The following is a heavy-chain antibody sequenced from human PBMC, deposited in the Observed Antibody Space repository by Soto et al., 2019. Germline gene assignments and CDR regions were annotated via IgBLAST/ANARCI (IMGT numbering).Heavy chain of an antibody. CDR3: AREPQDGSGSYFDS. Sequence: QVQLVQSGAEVKKPGSSVKVSCQASGGTLRTFVLSWVRQAPGQGLEWMGGIIPIFGTPNYAQKFQGRVTITADKSTTTAYIEMSSLRSEDTAVYYCAREPQDGSGSYFDSWGQGTLVTVSS. CDR1: GGTLRTFV. J-gene: IGHJ4*02. D-gene: IGHD3-10*01. CDR2: IIPIFGTP. V-gene: IGHV1-69*06.